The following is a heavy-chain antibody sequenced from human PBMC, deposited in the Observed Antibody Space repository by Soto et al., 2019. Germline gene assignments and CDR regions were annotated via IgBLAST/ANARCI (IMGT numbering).Heavy chain of an antibody. CDR2: IYYSGST. Sequence: TSETLSLTCTVSGGSISSGGYYWSWIRQHPGKGLERIGYIYYSGSTYYNPSLKSRVTISVDTSKNQFSLKLSSVTAADTAAYYCARGASSSWYGFDYWGQGTLVTVSS. J-gene: IGHJ4*02. CDR1: GGSISSGGYY. V-gene: IGHV4-31*03. CDR3: ARGASSSWYGFDY. D-gene: IGHD6-13*01.